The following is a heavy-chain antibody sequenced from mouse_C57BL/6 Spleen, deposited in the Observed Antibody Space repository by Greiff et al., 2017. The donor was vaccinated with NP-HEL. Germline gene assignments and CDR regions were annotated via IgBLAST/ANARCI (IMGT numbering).Heavy chain of an antibody. Sequence: VQLHQSGAELVRPGASVTLSCKASGYTFTDYEMHWVKQTPVHGLEWIGAIDPETGGTAYNQKFKGKAILTADKSSSTAYMELRSLTSEDSAVYYCTRYDGYYGYWGQGTTLTVSS. CDR1: GYTFTDYE. D-gene: IGHD2-3*01. J-gene: IGHJ2*01. CDR3: TRYDGYYGY. V-gene: IGHV1-15*01. CDR2: IDPETGGT.